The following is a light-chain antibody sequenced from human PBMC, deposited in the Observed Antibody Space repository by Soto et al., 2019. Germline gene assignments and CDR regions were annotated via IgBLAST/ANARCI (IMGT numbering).Light chain of an antibody. CDR3: HQYGSSMWT. CDR1: QSVSKNN. J-gene: IGKJ1*01. V-gene: IGKV3-20*01. CDR2: GAS. Sequence: EVVLTQSPGTLSLSPGERATLSCRASQSVSKNNLAWYRQRPGQSPRLLIYGASSRATGIPDRFSGTGSGTDFTLTISRVEPEDFAVYYCHQYGSSMWTFGQGTKVEVK.